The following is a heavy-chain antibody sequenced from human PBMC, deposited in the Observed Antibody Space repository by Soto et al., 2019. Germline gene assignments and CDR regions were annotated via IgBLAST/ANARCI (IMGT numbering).Heavy chain of an antibody. CDR1: GFTFSSYN. CDR3: AITRRDGYNNYYYYYGMDV. D-gene: IGHD5-12*01. Sequence: GGSLRLSCAASGFTFSSYNMNWVRQAPGKGLEWVSSISSSSSYIYYADSVKGRFTISRDNAKNSLYLQMNSLRAEDTAVYYCAITRRDGYNNYYYYYGMDVWGQGTTVTVSS. V-gene: IGHV3-21*01. CDR2: ISSSSSYI. J-gene: IGHJ6*02.